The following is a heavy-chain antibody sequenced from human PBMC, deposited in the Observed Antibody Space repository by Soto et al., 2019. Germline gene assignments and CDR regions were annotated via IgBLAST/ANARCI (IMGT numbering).Heavy chain of an antibody. D-gene: IGHD3-22*01. CDR3: ARGGDLDSSNYLAY. V-gene: IGHV1-3*01. J-gene: IGHJ4*02. CDR1: GYTFTSYG. Sequence: ASVKVFCKASGYTFTSYGMNWVRQAPGRELECVGWSNHGNVKTRYIKNFQCRVIIECDTSAGTAYMKLRSLRSEDTAVYYCARGGDLDSSNYLAYWGLGTVVTVYS. CDR2: SNHGNVKT.